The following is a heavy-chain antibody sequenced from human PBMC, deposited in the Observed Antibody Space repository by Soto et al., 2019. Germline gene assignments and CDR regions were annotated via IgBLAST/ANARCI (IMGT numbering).Heavy chain of an antibody. V-gene: IGHV4-31*03. CDR3: ARAPAALPSGMDV. CDR2: IYYSGST. J-gene: IGHJ6*02. D-gene: IGHD2-2*01. CDR1: GGSISSGGYY. Sequence: QVQRQESGPGLVKPSQTLSLTCTVSGGSISSGGYYWSWIRQHPRKGLEWIGYIYYSGSTYYNPSLKSRVTISVDTSKNQFSLKLSSVTAADTAVYYCARAPAALPSGMDVWGQGTTVTVSS.